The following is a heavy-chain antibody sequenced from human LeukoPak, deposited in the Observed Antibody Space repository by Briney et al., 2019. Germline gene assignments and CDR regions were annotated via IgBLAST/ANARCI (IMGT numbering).Heavy chain of an antibody. D-gene: IGHD3-10*01. J-gene: IGHJ4*02. CDR1: GFTFSSYE. CDR2: ISSSGSTI. CDR3: ARDGYYGSGSYYNGVFDY. Sequence: GGSLRLSCAASGFTFSSYEMNWVRQAPGKGLEWVSYISSSGSTIYYADSVKGRFTISRDNAKNLLYLQMNSLRAEDTAVYYCARDGYYGSGSYYNGVFDYWGQGTLVTVSS. V-gene: IGHV3-48*03.